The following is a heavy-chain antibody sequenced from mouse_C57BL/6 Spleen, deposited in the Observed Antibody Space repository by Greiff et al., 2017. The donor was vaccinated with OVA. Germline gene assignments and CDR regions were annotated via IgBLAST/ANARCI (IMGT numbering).Heavy chain of an antibody. J-gene: IGHJ4*01. CDR2: INPNNGGT. Sequence: VQLKQSGPELVKPGASVKIPCKASGYTFTDYNMDWVKQSHGKSLEWIGDINPNNGGTIYNQKFKGKATLTVDKSSSTAYMELRSLTSEDTAVYYCARKGSLLYYAMDYWGQGTSVTVSS. CDR1: GYTFTDYN. CDR3: ARKGSLLYYAMDY. V-gene: IGHV1-18*01. D-gene: IGHD2-1*01.